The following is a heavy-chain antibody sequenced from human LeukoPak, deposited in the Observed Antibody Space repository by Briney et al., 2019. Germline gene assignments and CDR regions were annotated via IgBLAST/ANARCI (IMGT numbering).Heavy chain of an antibody. CDR1: GYTFTSYG. Sequence: VSVKVSCKASGYTFTSYGISWVRQAPGQGLECMGWISAYNANTNYAQKLQGRVTMTTDTSTSTAYMELRSLRSDDTAVYYCARDGTSDYGTDYWGQGTLVTVSS. V-gene: IGHV1-18*01. J-gene: IGHJ4*02. CDR3: ARDGTSDYGTDY. D-gene: IGHD4-17*01. CDR2: ISAYNANT.